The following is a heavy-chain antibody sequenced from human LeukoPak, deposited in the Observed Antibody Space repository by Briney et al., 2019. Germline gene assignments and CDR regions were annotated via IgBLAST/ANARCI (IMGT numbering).Heavy chain of an antibody. CDR3: ARVLGSGRYYFDY. V-gene: IGHV3-48*02. Sequence: PGGSLRLSCAASGSTFSSYSMNWVRQAPGKGLEWVSYITSTSGTINYADSVKGRFTISRDNARNSLYLQMNSLRDEDTAVYYCARVLGSGRYYFDYWGQGTLVTVSS. CDR1: GSTFSSYS. D-gene: IGHD6-19*01. J-gene: IGHJ4*02. CDR2: ITSTSGTI.